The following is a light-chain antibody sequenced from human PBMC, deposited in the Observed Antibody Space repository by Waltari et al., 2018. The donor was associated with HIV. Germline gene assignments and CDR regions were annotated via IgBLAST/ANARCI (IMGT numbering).Light chain of an antibody. CDR1: SSTIGAGSD. CDR2: GAN. CDR3: QSYDSSLV. Sequence: QSVLTQPPSVSGAPGQRLTISCTGSSSTIGAGSDVHWYQQIAGAAPKLLIYGANNRPSGVPDRFSGSKSGTSASLASTGLQAEDAADYYCQSYDSSLVFGGGTKLTV. V-gene: IGLV1-40*01. J-gene: IGLJ2*01.